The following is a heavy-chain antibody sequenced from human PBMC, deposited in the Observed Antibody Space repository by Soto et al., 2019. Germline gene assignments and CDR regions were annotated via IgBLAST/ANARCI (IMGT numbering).Heavy chain of an antibody. Sequence: SGPTLVNPTQTLTLTCTSSGFSLSTSGVGVGWIRQPPGKALEWLALIYWDDDKRYSPSLKSRLTITKDTSKNQVVLTMTNMDPVDTATYYCAHSLDYYGSGTQGVFDYWGQGTLVTVSS. CDR1: GFSLSTSGVG. D-gene: IGHD3-10*01. V-gene: IGHV2-5*02. CDR2: IYWDDDK. CDR3: AHSLDYYGSGTQGVFDY. J-gene: IGHJ4*02.